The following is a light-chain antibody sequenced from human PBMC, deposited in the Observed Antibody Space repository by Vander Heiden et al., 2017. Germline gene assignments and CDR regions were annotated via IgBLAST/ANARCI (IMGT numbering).Light chain of an antibody. Sequence: QSALTQPASVSGSPGQSITISCTGTSSDVGAYNYVSWYQQHPGKAPKLMIYDVTNRPSGVSDHFSGSKSGNTASLTISGLQAEDEADYYCSSYTSSTILYVFGTGTKVAVL. CDR3: SSYTSSTILYV. CDR2: DVT. CDR1: SSDVGAYNY. V-gene: IGLV2-14*03. J-gene: IGLJ1*01.